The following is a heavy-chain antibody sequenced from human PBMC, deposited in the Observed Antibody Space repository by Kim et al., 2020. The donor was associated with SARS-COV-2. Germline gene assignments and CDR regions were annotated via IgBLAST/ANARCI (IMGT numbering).Heavy chain of an antibody. CDR3: AREPLLWFGEYGMDV. CDR2: ISSSGSTI. D-gene: IGHD3-10*01. Sequence: GGSLRLSCAASGFTFSSYEMNWVRQAPGKGLEWVSYISSSGSTIYYADSVKGRFTISRDNAKNSLYLQMNSLRAEDTAVYYCAREPLLWFGEYGMDVWGQGTTVTVSS. CDR1: GFTFSSYE. J-gene: IGHJ6*02. V-gene: IGHV3-48*03.